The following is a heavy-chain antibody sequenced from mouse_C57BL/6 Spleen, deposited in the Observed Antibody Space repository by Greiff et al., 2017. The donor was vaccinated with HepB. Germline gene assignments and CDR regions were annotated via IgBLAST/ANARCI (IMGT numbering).Heavy chain of an antibody. D-gene: IGHD1-1*01. Sequence: EVHLVESGGGLVKPGGSLKLSCAASGFTFSSYAMSWVRQTPEKRLEWVATISDGGSYTYYPDNVKGRFTISRDNAKNNLYLQMSHLKSEDTAMYYCARSNYGSSLYWYFDVWGTGTTVTVAS. V-gene: IGHV5-4*01. J-gene: IGHJ1*03. CDR2: ISDGGSYT. CDR1: GFTFSSYA. CDR3: ARSNYGSSLYWYFDV.